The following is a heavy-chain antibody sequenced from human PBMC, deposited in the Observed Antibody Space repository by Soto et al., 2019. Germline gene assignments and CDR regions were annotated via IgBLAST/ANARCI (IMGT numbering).Heavy chain of an antibody. CDR2: IYYSGST. CDR1: GGSIGSYY. Sequence: SETLSLTCTVSGGSIGSYYWSGIRQPPGKGLEWIGYIYYSGSTNYNPSLKSRVTISVDTSKNQFSLKLSSVTAADTALYYCAIMRAVGATTFHYWAHLTLVFVS. CDR3: AIMRAVGATTFHY. V-gene: IGHV4-59*01. D-gene: IGHD1-26*01. J-gene: IGHJ4*01.